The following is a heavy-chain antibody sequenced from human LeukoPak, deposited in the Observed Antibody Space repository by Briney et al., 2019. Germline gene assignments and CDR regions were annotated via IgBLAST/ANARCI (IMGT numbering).Heavy chain of an antibody. CDR2: IYTSGST. Sequence: SQTLSLTCTVSGGSISSGSYYWSWIRQPAGKGLEWIGRIYTSGSTNYNPSLKSRVTISVDTSKNQFSLKLSSVTAADTAVYYCAREVVGATKEDNFDYWGQGTLVTVSS. CDR1: GGSISSGSYY. CDR3: AREVVGATKEDNFDY. V-gene: IGHV4-61*02. J-gene: IGHJ4*02. D-gene: IGHD1-26*01.